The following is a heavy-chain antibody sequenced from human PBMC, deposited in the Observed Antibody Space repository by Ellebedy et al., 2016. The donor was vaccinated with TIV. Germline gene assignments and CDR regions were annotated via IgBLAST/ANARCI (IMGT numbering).Heavy chain of an antibody. Sequence: PGGSLRLSCAASGFTFSTYWMGWVRQAAGKGLEWVANTKQDGSEKYYLDSVMGRFTISRDNAKNSLYLQMNSLRAEDTAVYYCARYGNLGYWGQGTLGTVSS. CDR1: GFTFSTYW. CDR2: TKQDGSEK. J-gene: IGHJ4*02. V-gene: IGHV3-7*03. D-gene: IGHD1-1*01. CDR3: ARYGNLGY.